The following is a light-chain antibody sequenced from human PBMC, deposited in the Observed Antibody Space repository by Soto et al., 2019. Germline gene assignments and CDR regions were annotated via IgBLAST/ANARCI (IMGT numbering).Light chain of an antibody. CDR3: QQYNNWGT. J-gene: IGKJ1*01. V-gene: IGKV3-15*01. Sequence: EIVMTQSPATLSVSPGERATLSCRASQSVGSYLAWYQQKPGQAPRLLIYGASTRATGIPARFSGSGSGTEFTLAISSLQSEDFAVYYCQQYNNWGTFGQGTKVEIK. CDR2: GAS. CDR1: QSVGSY.